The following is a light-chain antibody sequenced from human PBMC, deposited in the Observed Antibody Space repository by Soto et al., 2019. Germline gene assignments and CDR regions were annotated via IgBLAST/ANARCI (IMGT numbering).Light chain of an antibody. V-gene: IGLV2-23*02. CDR3: CSYAGSRTHVL. Sequence: QSALTQPASVSGSHGQSITISCIGTSSDVGSYNLVSWYQQHPGKSPKVLIYEVSERPSGVSNRFSGSKSGNTASLTISGLQAEDESEYYFCSYAGSRTHVLFGGGTKLTVL. CDR1: SSDVGSYNL. CDR2: EVS. J-gene: IGLJ2*01.